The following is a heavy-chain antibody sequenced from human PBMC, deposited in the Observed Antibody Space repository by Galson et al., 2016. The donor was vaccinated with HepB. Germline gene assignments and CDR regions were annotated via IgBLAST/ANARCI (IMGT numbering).Heavy chain of an antibody. CDR3: AWGRAGYHPEH. Sequence: SCKASGDTFSNPGISWVRQAPGQGLEWMGGIIPLFGTTRYSQKFQGRVTITADASRSTAYMELSSLTSDDAAVYYCAWGRAGYHPEHWGRGTLVSVSS. J-gene: IGHJ1*01. D-gene: IGHD3-9*01. CDR1: GDTFSNPG. V-gene: IGHV1-69*01. CDR2: IIPLFGTT.